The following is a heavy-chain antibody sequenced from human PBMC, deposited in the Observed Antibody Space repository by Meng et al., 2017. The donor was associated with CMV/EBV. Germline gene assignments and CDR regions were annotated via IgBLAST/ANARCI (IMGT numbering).Heavy chain of an antibody. CDR2: ISNSGSTI. Sequence: GESLKISCAASGFTFSSYEMNWVRQAPGKGLEWVSYISNSGSTIYYADSVKGRFTISRDNAKNSLYLQMNSLRAEDTAVYYCARDLAVAGSYYYYGMDVWGQGTTVTVSS. D-gene: IGHD6-19*01. V-gene: IGHV3-48*03. CDR1: GFTFSSYE. J-gene: IGHJ6*02. CDR3: ARDLAVAGSYYYYGMDV.